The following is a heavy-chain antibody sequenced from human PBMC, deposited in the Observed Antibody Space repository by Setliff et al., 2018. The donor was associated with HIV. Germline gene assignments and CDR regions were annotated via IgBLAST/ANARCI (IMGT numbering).Heavy chain of an antibody. V-gene: IGHV4-31*03. CDR2: IYYSGST. CDR1: GGSISSGTYY. J-gene: IGHJ4*02. CDR3: ARDRSDYYNLPGYFDH. D-gene: IGHD3-3*01. Sequence: SETLSLTCTVSGGSISSGTYYWSWIRQHPGKGLEWIGYIYYSGSTYYNPSLKSRVTLSVDTSRNQFSLKLSSGTAADTAVYYCARDRSDYYNLPGYFDHWGQGTPVTVSS.